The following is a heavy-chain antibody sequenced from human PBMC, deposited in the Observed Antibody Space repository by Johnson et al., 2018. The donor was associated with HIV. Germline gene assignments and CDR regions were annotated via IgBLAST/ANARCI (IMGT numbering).Heavy chain of an antibody. Sequence: VQLVESGGGVVQPGRSLRLSCAASGFSVTSKYMSWVRQAPGKGLVWVSRINTDGSATTYADSVRGRFTISRDNAKNTLYLQMNSLRAEDTAVYYCAREGGVHCTGGVCYRSTDAFDFWGQGTMVTVSS. CDR2: INTDGSAT. V-gene: IGHV3-74*01. D-gene: IGHD2-8*02. CDR1: GFSVTSKY. J-gene: IGHJ3*01. CDR3: AREGGVHCTGGVCYRSTDAFDF.